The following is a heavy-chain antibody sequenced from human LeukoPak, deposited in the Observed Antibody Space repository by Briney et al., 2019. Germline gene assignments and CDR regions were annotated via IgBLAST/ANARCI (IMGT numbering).Heavy chain of an antibody. V-gene: IGHV1-69*05. CDR1: GDIFNSYS. J-gene: IGHJ6*03. Sequence: SVKVSCKASGDIFNSYSISWVRQAPGQGLEWMGGIIPMFGSANYAQTFQDRVTITTDQSTSTAYMELSSLSSEDTAVYYCARVGRSRGSLPNSYYYMDVWGTGTTVTVSS. D-gene: IGHD1-26*01. CDR3: ARVGRSRGSLPNSYYYMDV. CDR2: IIPMFGSA.